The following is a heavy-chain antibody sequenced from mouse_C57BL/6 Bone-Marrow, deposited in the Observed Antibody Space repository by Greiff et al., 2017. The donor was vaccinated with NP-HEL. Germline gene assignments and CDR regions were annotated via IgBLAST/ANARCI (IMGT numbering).Heavy chain of an antibody. CDR1: GYTFTSYW. CDR2: IYPGSGST. D-gene: IGHD2-2*01. CDR3: ARGGYRYWYFDV. Sequence: QVQLQQPGAELVKPGASVKMSCKASGYTFTSYWITWVKQRPGQGLEWIGDIYPGSGSTNYNEKFKSKATLTVDTSSSTAYMQLSSLTSEDSAVYYCARGGYRYWYFDVWGTGTTVTVSS. J-gene: IGHJ1*03. V-gene: IGHV1-55*01.